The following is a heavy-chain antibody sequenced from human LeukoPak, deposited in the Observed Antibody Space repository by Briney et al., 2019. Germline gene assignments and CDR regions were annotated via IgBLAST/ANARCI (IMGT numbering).Heavy chain of an antibody. V-gene: IGHV4-59*01. Sequence: SETLSLTCTVSGGSISSYYWSWIRQPPGKGLEWIGYIYYSGSTNYNPSLKSRVTISVDTSKNQFSLKLSSVTAADTAVYYCARDYRWGFDYWGQGTLVTVSS. CDR2: IYYSGST. J-gene: IGHJ4*02. D-gene: IGHD7-27*01. CDR1: GGSISSYY. CDR3: ARDYRWGFDY.